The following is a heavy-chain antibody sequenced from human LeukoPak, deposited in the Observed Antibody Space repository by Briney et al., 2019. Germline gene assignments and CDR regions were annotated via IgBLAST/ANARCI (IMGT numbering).Heavy chain of an antibody. J-gene: IGHJ4*02. V-gene: IGHV3-73*01. Sequence: GGSLRLSCAASGFTFSGSAMHWVRQASGKGLEWVGRIRSKANSYATAYAASVKGRFTISRDDSKNTAYLQMNSLKTEDTAVYYCTRPAAESGGTDYWGQGTLVTVSS. CDR2: IRSKANSYAT. CDR3: TRPAAESGGTDY. CDR1: GFTFSGSA. D-gene: IGHD6-13*01.